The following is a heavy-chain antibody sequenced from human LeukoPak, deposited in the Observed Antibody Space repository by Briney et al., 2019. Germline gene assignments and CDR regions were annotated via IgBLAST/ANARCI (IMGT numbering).Heavy chain of an antibody. D-gene: IGHD5-18*01. CDR3: ARVDTAMGY. V-gene: IGHV1-2*06. CDR2: INPNNGGP. CDR1: GYTFTGYY. Sequence: ASVKVSCKASGYTFTGYYMHWVRQAPGQGLEWMGRINPNNGGPNYAQKFQGRVTMTRDTSISTAYMELGRLTSDDTAVYYCARVDTAMGYWGQGTLVTVSS. J-gene: IGHJ4*02.